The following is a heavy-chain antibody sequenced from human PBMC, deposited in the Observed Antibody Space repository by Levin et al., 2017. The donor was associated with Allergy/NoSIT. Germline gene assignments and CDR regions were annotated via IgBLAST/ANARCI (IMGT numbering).Heavy chain of an antibody. CDR2: IYTGGSI. CDR3: ASGQDTVLSHVGSYGMDV. CDR1: GFVVSSNY. Sequence: GGSLRLSCVASGFVVSSNYMSWVRQAPGKGLEWVSVIYTGGSIYYADAVKGRFTISRDNSKNTVFLQMNSLRAEDTAVYYCASGQDTVLSHVGSYGMDVWGQGTTVIVSS. J-gene: IGHJ6*02. V-gene: IGHV3-53*01. D-gene: IGHD2-15*01.